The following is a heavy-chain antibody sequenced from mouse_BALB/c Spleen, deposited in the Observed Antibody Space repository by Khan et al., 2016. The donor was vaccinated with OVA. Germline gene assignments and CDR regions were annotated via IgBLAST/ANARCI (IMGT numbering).Heavy chain of an antibody. CDR1: GFSLTSYG. Sequence: QVQLKESGPGLVAPSQSLSITCTVPGFSLTSYGVGWVRQPPGKGLEWLGVIWGDGSTNYHSALISRLNINKDNSKSQVFLKLNSLQTDDTATYYCALYYYGRAWFAYWGQGTLVTVSA. V-gene: IGHV2-3*01. CDR3: ALYYYGRAWFAY. D-gene: IGHD1-1*01. J-gene: IGHJ3*01. CDR2: IWGDGST.